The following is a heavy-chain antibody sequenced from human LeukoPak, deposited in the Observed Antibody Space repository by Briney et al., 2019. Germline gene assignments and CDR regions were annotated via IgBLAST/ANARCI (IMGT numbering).Heavy chain of an antibody. D-gene: IGHD2-2*01. Sequence: PGGSLRLSCVASGFTFSSYSMNWVRQAPGRGLEWVSYIRRSGNTLYYADSVKGRFTISRDNARNSVYLQMNRLRVEDTAIYYCVRDPNALDYWGQGTLVTVSS. CDR3: VRDPNALDY. CDR2: IRRSGNTL. CDR1: GFTFSSYS. V-gene: IGHV3-48*01. J-gene: IGHJ4*02.